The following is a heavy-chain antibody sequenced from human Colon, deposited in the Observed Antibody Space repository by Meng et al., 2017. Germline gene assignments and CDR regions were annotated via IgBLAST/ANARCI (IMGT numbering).Heavy chain of an antibody. Sequence: QVHRGESGPGLVKPSGTLSTTCTVSGDSISSDIWWRWVRQPPGKGLEWIGEVYHRGDTNYNPSLKSRVVISVDRSKNQFSLNLSSVTAADTAVYYCGRDQGRQLINHWGQGTLVTVSS. V-gene: IGHV4-4*02. CDR1: GDSISSDIW. D-gene: IGHD1-1*01. CDR3: GRDQGRQLINH. J-gene: IGHJ4*02. CDR2: VYHRGDT.